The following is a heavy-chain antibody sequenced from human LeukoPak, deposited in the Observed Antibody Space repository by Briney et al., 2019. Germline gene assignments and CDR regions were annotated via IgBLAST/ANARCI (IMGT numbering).Heavy chain of an antibody. CDR2: ISSSSSTI. D-gene: IGHD3-22*01. Sequence: GGSLRLSCAASGFTFSSYSMNWVRQAPGKGLEWVSYISSSSSTIYYADSVKGRFTISRDNAKNSLYLQMNSLRAEDTAVYYCARVYRGDYYDSSGYYIFDYWGQGTLVTVSS. V-gene: IGHV3-48*01. CDR3: ARVYRGDYYDSSGYYIFDY. J-gene: IGHJ4*02. CDR1: GFTFSSYS.